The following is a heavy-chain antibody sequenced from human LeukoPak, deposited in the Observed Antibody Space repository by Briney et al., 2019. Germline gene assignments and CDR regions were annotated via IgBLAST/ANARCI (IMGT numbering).Heavy chain of an antibody. J-gene: IGHJ6*02. CDR3: ARSDGSGRWTRMDV. CDR1: GGSISSYY. V-gene: IGHV4-59*08. Sequence: SETLSLTCTVSGGSISSYYWSWIQQPPGKGLEWIGYIYYSGSTNYNPSLKSRVTISVDTSKSQFSLKLSSVTAADTAVYYCARSDGSGRWTRMDVWGQGTTVTVSS. D-gene: IGHD3-10*01. CDR2: IYYSGST.